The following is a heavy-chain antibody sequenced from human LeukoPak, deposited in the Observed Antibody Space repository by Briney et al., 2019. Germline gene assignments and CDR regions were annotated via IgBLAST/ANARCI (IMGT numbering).Heavy chain of an antibody. V-gene: IGHV3-21*01. CDR1: GFSFSTYG. Sequence: GGSLRLSCAASGFSFSTYGMNWVRQAPGKGLEWVSSISSSRGYIYYADSVKGRFTISRDNTKSSLYLQMNSLGVEDTAVYYCARDRVLEMIPQSWFDPWGQGVLVTVSS. D-gene: IGHD3-22*01. CDR3: ARDRVLEMIPQSWFDP. J-gene: IGHJ5*02. CDR2: ISSSRGYI.